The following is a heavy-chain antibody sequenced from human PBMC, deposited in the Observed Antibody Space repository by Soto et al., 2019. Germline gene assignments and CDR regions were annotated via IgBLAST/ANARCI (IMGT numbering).Heavy chain of an antibody. D-gene: IGHD1-1*01. CDR3: VKDERGSSWNLDY. V-gene: IGHV3-64D*08. CDR2: ISNNGRST. Sequence: GGSLRLSCSASGFIFSNYAMNWVRQAPGKRLEYVSGISNNGRSTYYPDSVRGRFTMSRDNSKNTLYLQISSPRGEDTAVYYCVKDERGSSWNLDYWGQGALVTVSS. CDR1: GFIFSNYA. J-gene: IGHJ4*02.